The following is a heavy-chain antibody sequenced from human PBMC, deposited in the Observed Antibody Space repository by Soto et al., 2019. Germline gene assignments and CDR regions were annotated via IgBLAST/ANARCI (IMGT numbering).Heavy chain of an antibody. Sequence: PGESLKISCMGSGYKVSTWHNFTSYWIAWVRQMPGEGLEWMGIIYPGDSDTRYSPSFQGQVTISADKSISTAYLQWSSLKASEPAMYYCASLGSGGDRRVLYYYYGMDVWGKGTRFTVS. V-gene: IGHV5-51*01. D-gene: IGHD3-10*01. J-gene: IGHJ6*04. CDR2: IYPGDSDT. CDR3: ASLGSGGDRRVLYYYYGMDV. CDR1: GYKVSTWHNFTSYW.